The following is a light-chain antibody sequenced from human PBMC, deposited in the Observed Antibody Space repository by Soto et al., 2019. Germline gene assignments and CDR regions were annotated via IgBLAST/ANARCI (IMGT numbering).Light chain of an antibody. CDR2: TNA. CDR3: AAWDDSLKGLL. CDR1: SSNIGSNP. V-gene: IGLV1-44*01. J-gene: IGLJ2*01. Sequence: QSVLTQTPSASGTPGQRVTISCSGSSSNIGSNPVHWYQQLPGAAPKLLIHTNAQRPSGVPDRFSGSKSGTSASLAISGLQSEDEADYYCAAWDDSLKGLLLGGGTKLTVL.